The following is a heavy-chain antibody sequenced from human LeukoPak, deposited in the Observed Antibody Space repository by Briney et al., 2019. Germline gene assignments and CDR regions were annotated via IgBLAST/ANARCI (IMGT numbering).Heavy chain of an antibody. CDR1: GASISSSTYY. V-gene: IGHV4-39*07. CDR2: VYYSGST. Sequence: SETLSLTCAVSGASISSSTYYWGWIRQPPGKGLEWIGSVYYSGSTSNPSLKSRVAISVDTSKNQFSLRLSSVTAADTAVYYCARGYYYGNEAFDIWGQGTMVTVSS. D-gene: IGHD3-22*01. CDR3: ARGYYYGNEAFDI. J-gene: IGHJ3*02.